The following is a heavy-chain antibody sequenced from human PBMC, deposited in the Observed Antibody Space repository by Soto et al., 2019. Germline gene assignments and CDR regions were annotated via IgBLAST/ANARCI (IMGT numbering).Heavy chain of an antibody. D-gene: IGHD3-3*01. J-gene: IGHJ5*01. CDR2: ISIGARNT. Sequence: GYLRLSCVASGFKFNRYEMNWVRQAPGKTLEWISYISIGARNTDYSDSVQGRFTLSIDNTKNTLYLHMSSLRAEDAAVYYCARNLIRYYYGSRAHYSRGQVTLVTVSS. V-gene: IGHV3-48*03. CDR1: GFKFNRYE. CDR3: ARNLIRYYYGSRAHYS.